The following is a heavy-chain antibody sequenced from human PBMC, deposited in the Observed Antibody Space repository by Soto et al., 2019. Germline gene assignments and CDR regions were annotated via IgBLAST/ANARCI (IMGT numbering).Heavy chain of an antibody. CDR2: IYYSGST. V-gene: IGHV4-30-4*01. Sequence: SETLSLTCTVSGGSISSGDYYWSWIRQPPGRGLEWIGYIYYSGSTYYNPSLKSRVTISVDTSKNQFSLKLSSVTAADTAVYYCARLDYGDYDIDYWGQGTLVTVSS. D-gene: IGHD4-17*01. CDR1: GGSISSGDYY. CDR3: ARLDYGDYDIDY. J-gene: IGHJ4*02.